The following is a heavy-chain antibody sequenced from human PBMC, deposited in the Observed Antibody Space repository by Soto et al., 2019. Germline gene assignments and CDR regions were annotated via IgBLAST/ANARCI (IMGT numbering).Heavy chain of an antibody. Sequence: SLRLSCAASGFTFSSYGMHWVRQAPGKGLEWVAVIWYDGSNKYYADSVKGRFTISRDNSKNTLYLQMNSLRAEDTAVYYCARDTYYYDSSGCPGYWGQGTLVTVSS. CDR1: GFTFSSYG. V-gene: IGHV3-33*01. D-gene: IGHD3-22*01. CDR2: IWYDGSNK. J-gene: IGHJ4*02. CDR3: ARDTYYYDSSGCPGY.